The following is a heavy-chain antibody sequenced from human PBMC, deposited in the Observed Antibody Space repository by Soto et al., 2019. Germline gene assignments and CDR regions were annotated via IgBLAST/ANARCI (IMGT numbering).Heavy chain of an antibody. CDR3: ARDRSSSSWVVEYYYYYMDV. CDR1: GGTFSSYT. D-gene: IGHD6-6*01. Sequence: QVQLVQSGAEVKKPGSSVKVSCKASGGTFSSYTISWVRQAPGQGLEWMGRIIPILGIANYAQKFQGRVTITADKSTSTAYLELSSLRSEDTAVYYCARDRSSSSWVVEYYYYYMDVWGKGTTVTVSS. CDR2: IIPILGIA. V-gene: IGHV1-69*08. J-gene: IGHJ6*03.